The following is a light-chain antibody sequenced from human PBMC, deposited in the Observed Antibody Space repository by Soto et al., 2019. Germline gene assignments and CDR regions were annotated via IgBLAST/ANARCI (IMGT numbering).Light chain of an antibody. CDR2: GAS. J-gene: IGKJ5*01. Sequence: EIVMTQSPATLSVSPGERATVSCRASQSVSGNLARYQQKPGQAPRLLIYGASTRATGIPARFSGSGSGTEFTLTISSLRFEDFAVYYCQQYNNWPPITFGQGTRLEIK. V-gene: IGKV3-15*01. CDR1: QSVSGN. CDR3: QQYNNWPPIT.